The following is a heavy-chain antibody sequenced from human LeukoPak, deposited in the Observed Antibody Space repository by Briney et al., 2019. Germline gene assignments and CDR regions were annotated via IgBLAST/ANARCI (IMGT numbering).Heavy chain of an antibody. Sequence: PSQTLSLTCTVSGGSISSGDYYWGWIRQPPGKGLEWIGYIYYSGSTYYNPSLKSRVTISVDTSKNQFSLKLSSVTAADTAVYYCARGIDAYKGGNYWGQGTLVTVSS. J-gene: IGHJ4*02. CDR2: IYYSGST. D-gene: IGHD5-24*01. CDR3: ARGIDAYKGGNY. V-gene: IGHV4-30-4*01. CDR1: GGSISSGDYY.